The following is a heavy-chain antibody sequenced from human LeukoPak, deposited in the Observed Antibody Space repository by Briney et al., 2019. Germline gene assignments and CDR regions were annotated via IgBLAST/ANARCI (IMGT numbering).Heavy chain of an antibody. CDR1: GFTFSSYG. J-gene: IGHJ4*02. CDR2: ISSCRPTI. V-gene: IGHV3-48*01. CDR3: ASHNSGSYGLDY. D-gene: IGHD1-26*01. Sequence: GRSLRLSCAASGFTFSSYGMNWVRQAPGKGREWVSYISSCRPTINYADSVKGRFTISRDNARNSLYLQMNSLRAEATAVYYCASHNSGSYGLDYWGQGTLVTVSS.